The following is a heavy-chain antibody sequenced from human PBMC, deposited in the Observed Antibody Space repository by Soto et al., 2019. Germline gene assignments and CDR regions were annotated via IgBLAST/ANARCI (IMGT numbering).Heavy chain of an antibody. V-gene: IGHV1-58*01. CDR3: AADYISGSYMGY. J-gene: IGHJ4*02. Sequence: SVKVSCKASGFTFTSSAVQWVRQARGQRLEWIGWIVVGSGNTNYAQKFQERVTITRDMSTSTAYMELSSLRSEDTAVYYCAADYISGSYMGYWGQGTLVTVSS. CDR1: GFTFTSSA. CDR2: IVVGSGNT. D-gene: IGHD1-26*01.